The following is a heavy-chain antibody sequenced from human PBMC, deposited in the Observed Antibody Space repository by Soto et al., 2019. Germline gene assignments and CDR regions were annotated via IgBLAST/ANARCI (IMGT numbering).Heavy chain of an antibody. CDR1: GYTFTSYG. CDR2: ISAYNGNT. V-gene: IGHV1-18*01. CDR3: ASSGGWYEDVYYYGMDV. Sequence: ASVKVSCKASGYTFTSYGISWVRQAPGQGLEWMGWISAYNGNTNYAQKLQGRVTMTTDTSTSTAYMELRSLRSDDTAVYYCASSGGWYEDVYYYGMDVWGQGTTVTVSS. J-gene: IGHJ6*02. D-gene: IGHD6-19*01.